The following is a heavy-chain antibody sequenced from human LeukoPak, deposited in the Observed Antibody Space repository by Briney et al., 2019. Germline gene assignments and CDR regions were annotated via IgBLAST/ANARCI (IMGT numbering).Heavy chain of an antibody. D-gene: IGHD3-9*01. CDR1: GYTFTGYF. CDR2: INPNSGNT. J-gene: IGHJ6*03. Sequence: ASVKVSCKASGYTFTGYFIHWVRQAPGQGLEWMGWINPNSGNTGYAQKFQGRVTITRNTSISTAYMELSSLRSEDTAVYYCARGSNYDILTGRAPGYYYYMDVWGKGTTVTISS. V-gene: IGHV1-8*03. CDR3: ARGSNYDILTGRAPGYYYYMDV.